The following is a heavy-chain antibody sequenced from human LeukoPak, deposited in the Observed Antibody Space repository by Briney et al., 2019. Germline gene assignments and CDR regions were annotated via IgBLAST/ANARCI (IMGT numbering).Heavy chain of an antibody. CDR2: IYPGDSDT. D-gene: IGHD3-22*01. CDR3: ARQAHYDSSGYYSFYFDY. Sequence: TGESLKISCKGSGYSFTSYWIGWVRQMPGKGLEWMGIIYPGDSDTRYSPSFQGQVTISADKSISTAYLQWSSLKASDTAMYYCARQAHYDSSGYYSFYFDYWGQGTLVTVSS. CDR1: GYSFTSYW. J-gene: IGHJ4*02. V-gene: IGHV5-51*01.